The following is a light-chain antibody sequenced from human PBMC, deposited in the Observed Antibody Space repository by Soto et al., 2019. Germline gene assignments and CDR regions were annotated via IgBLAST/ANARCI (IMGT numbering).Light chain of an antibody. Sequence: QSALTQPPSASGSRGQSVTISCTGTSSDVGGYNYVSWYQQHPGKAPKLMIYEVSKRPSGVPDRVSGSKSGNTASLTVSGLRPEGEADYYCCSYAGSKNVGVFGGGTKLTAL. J-gene: IGLJ3*02. CDR3: CSYAGSKNVGV. CDR1: SSDVGGYNY. V-gene: IGLV2-8*01. CDR2: EVS.